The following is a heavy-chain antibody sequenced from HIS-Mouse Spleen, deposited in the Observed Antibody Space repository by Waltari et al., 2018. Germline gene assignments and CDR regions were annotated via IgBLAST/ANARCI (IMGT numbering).Heavy chain of an antibody. D-gene: IGHD6-13*01. CDR2: IYYSGRT. V-gene: IGHV4-39*07. CDR3: AREIPYSSSWYDWYFDL. CDR1: GGPISSTSYY. J-gene: IGHJ2*01. Sequence: QLQLQESGPGLVKPSETLSLTCTVSGGPISSTSYYWGWLRQPPGKGLEWIGSIYYSGRTYYNPSLKSRVTISVDTSKNQFSLKLSSVTAADTAVYYCAREIPYSSSWYDWYFDLWGRGTLVTVSS.